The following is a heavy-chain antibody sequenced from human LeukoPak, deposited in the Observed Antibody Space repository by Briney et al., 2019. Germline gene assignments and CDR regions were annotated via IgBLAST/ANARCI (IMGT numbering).Heavy chain of an antibody. J-gene: IGHJ5*02. CDR2: IYTSGST. CDR1: GGSISSGSYY. D-gene: IGHD3-10*01. Sequence: SQTLSLTSTVSGGSISSGSYYWSWIRQPAGKGLEWIGRIYTSGSTNYNPSLKSRVTISIDTSKNQFSLKLSSVTAADTAVYYCASRSHYYGSGMGFDPWGQGTLVTVSS. CDR3: ASRSHYYGSGMGFDP. V-gene: IGHV4-61*02.